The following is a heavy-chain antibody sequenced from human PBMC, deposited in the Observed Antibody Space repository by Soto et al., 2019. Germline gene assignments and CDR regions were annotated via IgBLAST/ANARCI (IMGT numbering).Heavy chain of an antibody. Sequence: PGESLKISCKGSGYSFTSYWIGWVRQMPGKGLEWMGIIYPGDSDTRYSPSFQGQVTISADKSISTAYLQWSSLKASDTAMYYCARRIAAAGTARRNYPDNYYYYMDVWGKGTTVTVSS. CDR2: IYPGDSDT. CDR1: GYSFTSYW. J-gene: IGHJ6*03. D-gene: IGHD6-13*01. V-gene: IGHV5-51*01. CDR3: ARRIAAAGTARRNYPDNYYYYMDV.